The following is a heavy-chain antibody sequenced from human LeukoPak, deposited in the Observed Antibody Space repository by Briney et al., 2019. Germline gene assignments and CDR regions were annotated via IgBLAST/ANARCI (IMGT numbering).Heavy chain of an antibody. CDR3: AKVTWGSGLNDY. CDR2: IDARSGIT. D-gene: IGHD6-19*01. J-gene: IGHJ4*02. CDR1: GFTFTIFG. Sequence: GGSLRLSCAASGFTFTIFGLNWVRQAPGKGPEWVSYIDARSGITYYADSVQGRFTLSRDDARESVFLQMDGLRVDDTAVYYCAKVTWGSGLNDYWGQGTLVTVPS. V-gene: IGHV3-48*01.